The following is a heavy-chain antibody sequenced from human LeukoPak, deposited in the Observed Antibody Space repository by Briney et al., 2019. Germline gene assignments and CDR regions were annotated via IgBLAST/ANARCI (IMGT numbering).Heavy chain of an antibody. D-gene: IGHD4-17*01. Sequence: PSETLSLTCAVYGGSFSGDYWSWIRQPAGKGLEWIGRIYTSGSNNYNPSLKSRVTISVDTPKNQFSLKLSSVTAADTAVYYCARDGPMDYGDYVGSWFDPWGQGTLVTVSS. CDR3: ARDGPMDYGDYVGSWFDP. V-gene: IGHV4-4*07. CDR1: GGSFSGDY. CDR2: IYTSGSN. J-gene: IGHJ5*02.